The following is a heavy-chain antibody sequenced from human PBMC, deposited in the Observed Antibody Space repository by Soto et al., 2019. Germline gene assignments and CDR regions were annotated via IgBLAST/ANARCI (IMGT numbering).Heavy chain of an antibody. CDR3: ASPSNPNYYYYGMDV. CDR1: GGSISSGDYY. CDR2: IYYSGST. V-gene: IGHV4-30-4*01. J-gene: IGHJ6*02. Sequence: QVQLQESGPGLVKPSQTLSLTCTVSGGSISSGDYYWSWIRQPPGKGLEWIGYIYYSGSTYYNPSIKSRVTISVDTSKNQFSLKLSSVTAADTAVYYCASPSNPNYYYYGMDVWGQGTTVTVSS. D-gene: IGHD4-4*01.